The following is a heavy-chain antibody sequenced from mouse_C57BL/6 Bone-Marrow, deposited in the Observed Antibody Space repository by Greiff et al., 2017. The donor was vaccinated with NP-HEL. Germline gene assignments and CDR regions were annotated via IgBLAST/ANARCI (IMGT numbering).Heavy chain of an antibody. D-gene: IGHD1-1*01. V-gene: IGHV1-54*01. CDR1: GYAFTNYL. CDR2: INPGSGGT. Sequence: QVQLKQSGAELVRPGTSVKVSCKASGYAFTNYLIEWVKQRPGQGLEWIGVINPGSGGTNYNEKFKGKATLTADKSSSTAYMKLSSLTSEDSAVYSGARGGYYYGSSYDYWGQGTTLTVSS. CDR3: ARGGYYYGSSYDY. J-gene: IGHJ2*01.